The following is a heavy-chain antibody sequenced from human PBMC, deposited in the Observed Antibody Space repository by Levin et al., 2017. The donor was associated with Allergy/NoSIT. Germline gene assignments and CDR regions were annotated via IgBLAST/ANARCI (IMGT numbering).Heavy chain of an antibody. CDR2: IKSDGSSI. CDR3: ASGFDSGWQKDWYFDV. J-gene: IGHJ2*01. CDR1: GFSISDYW. Sequence: PGGSLRLSCEASGFSISDYWMYWVRQAPGKGLMWVSRIKSDGSSISYADDVKGRLTISRDNVQNTMYLEMSSLRSEDTGVYFCASGFDSGWQKDWYFDVWGRGTLVTVSS. D-gene: IGHD6-25*01. V-gene: IGHV3-74*01.